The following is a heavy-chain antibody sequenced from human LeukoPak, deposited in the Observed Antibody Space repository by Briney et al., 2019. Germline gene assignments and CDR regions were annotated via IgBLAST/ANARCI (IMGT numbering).Heavy chain of an antibody. V-gene: IGHV1-69*05. D-gene: IGHD2-2*01. CDR3: AGRPREVSPQHFDY. CDR1: GGTFSSYA. Sequence: SVTVSCKASGGTFSSYAISWVRQAPGQGLEWMGGIIPIFGTANYAQKFQGRVTITTDESTSTAYMELSSLRSEDTAVYYCAGRPREVSPQHFDYWGQGTLVTVSS. J-gene: IGHJ4*02. CDR2: IIPIFGTA.